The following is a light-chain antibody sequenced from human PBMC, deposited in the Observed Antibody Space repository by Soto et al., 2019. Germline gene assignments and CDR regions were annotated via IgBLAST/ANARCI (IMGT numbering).Light chain of an antibody. Sequence: SYELTQPPSVSVSPGQTASIPCSGDKLGYKYACWYQQKPGQSPVLVIYQDSKRPSGIPERFSGSNSGNTATLTISGTQAMDEADYYCQAWDSSTAVFGGGTKLTV. V-gene: IGLV3-1*01. CDR3: QAWDSSTAV. J-gene: IGLJ2*01. CDR1: KLGYKY. CDR2: QDS.